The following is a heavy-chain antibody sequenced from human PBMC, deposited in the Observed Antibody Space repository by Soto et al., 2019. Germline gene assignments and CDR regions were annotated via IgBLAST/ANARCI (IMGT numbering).Heavy chain of an antibody. CDR3: ARDRSLGIAARPGMDV. CDR1: RYTFTGYY. V-gene: IGHV1-2*04. Sequence: SVKVSCKASRYTFTGYYMHCVRQAPGQGLEWMGWINPNSGGTNYAQKFQGWVTMTRDTSISTAYMELSRLRSDDTAVYYCARDRSLGIAARPGMDVWGQGTTVTVSS. CDR2: INPNSGGT. D-gene: IGHD6-6*01. J-gene: IGHJ6*02.